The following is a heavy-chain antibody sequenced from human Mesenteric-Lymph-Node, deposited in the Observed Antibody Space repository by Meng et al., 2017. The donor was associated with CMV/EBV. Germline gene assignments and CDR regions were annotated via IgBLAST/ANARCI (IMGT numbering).Heavy chain of an antibody. CDR1: GFDSSASW. CDR2: IHPAGKLI. V-gene: IGHV3-74*01. J-gene: IGHJ4*02. CDR3: VRVQYGYNSFDC. Sequence: AASGFDSSASWLHWVRHAPGKGLVWVPRIHPAGKLITYADSVKGRFTISRDNAKNTLFLPMNGLRVEDTAIYYCVRVQYGYNSFDCWGRGTLVTVSS. D-gene: IGHD5-24*01.